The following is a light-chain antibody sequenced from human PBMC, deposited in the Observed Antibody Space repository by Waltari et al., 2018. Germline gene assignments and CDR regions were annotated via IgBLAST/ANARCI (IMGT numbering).Light chain of an antibody. CDR1: QTISSW. Sequence: DIQMTQSPSTLSASVGDRVTITCRASQTISSWLAWYQQQPGKAPRLLIYRASTLESGVPSRFSGSGSGTEFTLTISSLQPDDFATYYCQQVNSYPLTFGGGTKVEIK. J-gene: IGKJ4*01. V-gene: IGKV1-5*03. CDR3: QQVNSYPLT. CDR2: RAS.